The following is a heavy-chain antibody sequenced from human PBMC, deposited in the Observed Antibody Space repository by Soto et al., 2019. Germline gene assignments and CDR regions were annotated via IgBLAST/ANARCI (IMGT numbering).Heavy chain of an antibody. J-gene: IGHJ4*02. CDR3: ARLGGYYQAFDS. CDR2: IYYSGST. V-gene: IGHV4-59*08. D-gene: IGHD3-22*01. Sequence: PPGKGLEWIGYIYYSGSTKYNPSLKSRVTISVDTSKNQFSLRLTSVTAADTAVYYCARLGGYYQAFDSWGQGTLVTVSS.